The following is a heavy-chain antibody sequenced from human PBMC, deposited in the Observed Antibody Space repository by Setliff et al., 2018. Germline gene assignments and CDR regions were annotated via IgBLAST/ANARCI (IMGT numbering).Heavy chain of an antibody. Sequence: ETLRLSCAASGFTFSSYWMSWVRQAPGKGLEWVANIKQDGSEKYYVDSVKGRFTISRDNSKNTLDLQMNSLRAEDTAVYYCASLGYCTIGGCYKGRGSEYWGQGTLVTVSS. CDR2: IKQDGSEK. V-gene: IGHV3-7*03. CDR1: GFTFSSYW. J-gene: IGHJ4*02. D-gene: IGHD2-8*01. CDR3: ASLGYCTIGGCYKGRGSEY.